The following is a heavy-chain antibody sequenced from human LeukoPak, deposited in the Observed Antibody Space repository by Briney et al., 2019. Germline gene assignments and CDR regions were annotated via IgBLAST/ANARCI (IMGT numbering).Heavy chain of an antibody. CDR3: ARSYYYGSGSYVYYDGMDV. CDR1: GFSLSTSGMR. J-gene: IGHJ6*04. D-gene: IGHD3-10*01. V-gene: IGHV2-70*04. CDR2: IDWDDDK. Sequence: SGPALVKPPQTLTLTCTFSGFSLSTSGMRVSWIRQPPGKALEWLARIDWDDDKFYSTSLKTRLTISKDTSKNQVVLTMTNMDPVDTATYYCARSYYYGSGSYVYYDGMDVWGKGTTVTVSS.